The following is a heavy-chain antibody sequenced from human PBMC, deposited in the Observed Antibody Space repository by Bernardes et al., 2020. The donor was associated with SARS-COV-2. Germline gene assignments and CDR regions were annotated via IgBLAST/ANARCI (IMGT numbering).Heavy chain of an antibody. D-gene: IGHD2-2*01. J-gene: IGHJ4*02. CDR2: ISSSGSNT. Sequence: GSLRLSCATSGFTFSSSAMGWVRQAPGKGLEWVSLISSSGSNTYYADSVKGRFTVSRDNSNNTLYLQMNSLRAEDTAVYYCAKDMQCTYWGQGTLVTVSS. CDR1: GFTFSSSA. CDR3: AKDMQCTY. V-gene: IGHV3-23*01.